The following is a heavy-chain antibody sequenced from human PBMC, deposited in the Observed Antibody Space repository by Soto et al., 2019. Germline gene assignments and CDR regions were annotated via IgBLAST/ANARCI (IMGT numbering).Heavy chain of an antibody. V-gene: IGHV3-23*03. CDR3: AKDDRAAAESAF. CDR1: GFTFRDYA. D-gene: IGHD6-13*01. J-gene: IGHJ1*01. Sequence: GGSLRLSCAASGFTFRDYAMGWVRQAPGKGLEWVSDIYHEAKFTYYSDSVKGRFAISRDISKNTLYLQMNSLRVEDTATYYCAKDDRAAAESAFWGQGIMVTSPQ. CDR2: IYHEAKFT.